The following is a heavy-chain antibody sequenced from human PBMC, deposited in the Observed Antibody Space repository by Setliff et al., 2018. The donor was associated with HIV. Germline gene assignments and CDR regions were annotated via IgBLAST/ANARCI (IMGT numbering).Heavy chain of an antibody. CDR2: IYHSGST. J-gene: IGHJ4*02. V-gene: IGHV4-38-2*01. CDR3: ARMYSGYDWSPAGARTRYFDY. D-gene: IGHD5-12*01. CDR1: CYSISSGYY. Sequence: SETLSLTCAVSCYSISSGYYWGWIRQPPGKGLEWIGSIYHSGSTYYNPSLKSRVTISVDTSKNQFSLKLSSVTAADTAVYYCARMYSGYDWSPAGARTRYFDYWGQGTLVTVS.